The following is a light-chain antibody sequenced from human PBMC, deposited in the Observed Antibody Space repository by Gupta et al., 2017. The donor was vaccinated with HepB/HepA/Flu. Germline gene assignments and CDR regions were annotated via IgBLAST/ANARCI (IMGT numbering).Light chain of an antibody. CDR3: QSYDSSLSGYV. J-gene: IGLJ1*01. Sequence: QSVLTQPPSVSGAPGQRVTISCTGSSPNIEGGYDVHWYQQLPGTAPKLLIYGNSNRPSGVPDRFSGSKSGASASLAITGLQAEDEADYYCQSYDSSLSGYVFGTGTKVTVL. CDR2: GNS. V-gene: IGLV1-40*01. CDR1: SPNIEGGYD.